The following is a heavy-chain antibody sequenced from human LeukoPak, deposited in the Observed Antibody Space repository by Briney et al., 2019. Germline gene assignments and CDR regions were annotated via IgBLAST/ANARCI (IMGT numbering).Heavy chain of an antibody. J-gene: IGHJ4*02. CDR3: ARGDSSGWYLDY. Sequence: SSETLSLTCAVYGGSFSGYYWRWLRQPPGKGLEGIGEINHSGSTIYNTSLKSRVTISVDTSKNQFSLKLSSVTAADTAVYYCARGDSSGWYLDYWGQGTLVTVSS. D-gene: IGHD6-19*01. CDR1: GGSFSGYY. CDR2: INHSGST. V-gene: IGHV4-34*01.